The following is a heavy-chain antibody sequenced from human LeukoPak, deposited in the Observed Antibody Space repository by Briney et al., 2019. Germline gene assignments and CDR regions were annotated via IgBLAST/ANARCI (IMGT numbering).Heavy chain of an antibody. D-gene: IGHD2-2*01. CDR1: GGSISSYY. J-gene: IGHJ6*03. CDR3: ARGDCSSTSCLYYYYYYMDV. V-gene: IGHV4-59*01. CDR2: IYYSGST. Sequence: SETLSLTCTVSGGSISSYYWSWIRQPPGQGLEWIGYIYYSGSTNYNPSLKSRVTISVDTSKNEFSLKLSSVTAADTAVYYCARGDCSSTSCLYYYYYYMDVWGKGTTVTVSS.